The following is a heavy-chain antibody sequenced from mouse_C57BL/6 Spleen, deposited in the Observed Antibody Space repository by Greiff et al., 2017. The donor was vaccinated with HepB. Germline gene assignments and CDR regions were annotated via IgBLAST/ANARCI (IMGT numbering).Heavy chain of an antibody. CDR1: GYTFTSYW. CDR3: ARSRGTPYAMDY. V-gene: IGHV1-69*01. Sequence: VQLQQPGAELVMPGASVKLSCKASGYTFTSYWMHWVKQRPGQGLEWIGEIDPSDSYTNYNQKFKGKSTLTVDKSSSTAYMQLSSLTSEDSAVYYCARSRGTPYAMDYWGQGTSVTVSS. D-gene: IGHD3-3*01. CDR2: IDPSDSYT. J-gene: IGHJ4*01.